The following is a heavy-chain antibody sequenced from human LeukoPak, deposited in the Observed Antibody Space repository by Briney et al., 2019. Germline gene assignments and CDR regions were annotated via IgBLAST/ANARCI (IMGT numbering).Heavy chain of an antibody. CDR2: IYYSGST. J-gene: IGHJ3*02. CDR3: ARDKSSGPSDAFDI. D-gene: IGHD6-25*01. CDR1: GGSISSYY. V-gene: IGHV4-59*01. Sequence: NPSETLSLTCTVSGGSISSYYWSWIRQPPGKGLEWIGYIYYSGSTNYNPSLKSRVTISVDTSKNQFSLKLSSVTAADTAVYYCARDKSSGPSDAFDIWGQGTMVTVSS.